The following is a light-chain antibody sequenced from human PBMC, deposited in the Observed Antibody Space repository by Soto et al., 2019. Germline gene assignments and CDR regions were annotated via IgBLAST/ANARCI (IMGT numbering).Light chain of an antibody. Sequence: DIQMTQSPSSLSASVGDRVTITCRASQAIRNSLAWYQQKPGKVPSLLIYAASTLQPGVPSRFSGSGSGTDFTLTISSLQPEDVATYYCQHYNSYSEAFGQGTKVELK. V-gene: IGKV1-27*01. J-gene: IGKJ1*01. CDR1: QAIRNS. CDR3: QHYNSYSEA. CDR2: AAS.